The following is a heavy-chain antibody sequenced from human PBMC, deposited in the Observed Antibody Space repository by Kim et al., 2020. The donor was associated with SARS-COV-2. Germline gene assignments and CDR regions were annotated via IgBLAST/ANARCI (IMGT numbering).Heavy chain of an antibody. J-gene: IGHJ3*02. CDR2: IRCKANSYAT. CDR3: ARVSPIPGGCYDAVDI. D-gene: IGHD6-19*01. V-gene: IGHV3-73*01. Sequence: GGSLRLSCAASGFTFSGSTMHWVRQASGKGLEWVGRIRCKANSYATAYAASVHNRFTISIDDSKNTAYLQMNSLKTVDTAVYYCARVSPIPGGCYDAVDIWGQGTMVTVSS. CDR1: GFTFSGST.